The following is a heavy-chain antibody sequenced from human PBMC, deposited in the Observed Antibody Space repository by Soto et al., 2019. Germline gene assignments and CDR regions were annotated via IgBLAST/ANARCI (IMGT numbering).Heavy chain of an antibody. V-gene: IGHV3-21*01. CDR1: GFTFISYS. D-gene: IGHD6-13*01. CDR3: ARFTHYPGYSSIWYNDY. CDR2: ITSTSSYI. Sequence: GVSLRLSCAASGFTFISYSMNWVRQAPGKGLEWVSSITSTSSYIYYADSVKGRFTISRDNAKNSLCLQMNSLRAEDTAVYYCARFTHYPGYSSIWYNDYWGQGTLVTVSS. J-gene: IGHJ4*02.